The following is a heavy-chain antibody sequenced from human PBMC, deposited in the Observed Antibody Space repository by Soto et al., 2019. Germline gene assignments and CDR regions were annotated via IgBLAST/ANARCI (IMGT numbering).Heavy chain of an antibody. CDR3: ARHGDRITMVRGTAFDY. Sequence: SETLSLTCTVSGGSISSYYWSWIRQPPGKGLEWIGYIYYSGSTNYNPSLKSRVTISVDTSKNQFSLKLSSVTAADTAVYYCARHGDRITMVRGTAFDYWGQGTLVTVSS. CDR1: GGSISSYY. CDR2: IYYSGST. V-gene: IGHV4-59*08. D-gene: IGHD3-10*01. J-gene: IGHJ4*02.